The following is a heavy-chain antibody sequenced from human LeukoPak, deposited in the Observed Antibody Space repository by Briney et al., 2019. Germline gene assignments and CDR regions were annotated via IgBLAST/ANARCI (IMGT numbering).Heavy chain of an antibody. Sequence: PSQTLSLTCTVSGGSISSGGYYWSWIRQHPGKGLEWIGYIYYSGSTYYNPSLKSRVTISVDTSKNQFSLKLSSVTAADTAVYYCARDTLNDYVWGSYRLDAFDIWGQGTMVTVSS. CDR3: ARDTLNDYVWGSYRLDAFDI. V-gene: IGHV4-31*03. J-gene: IGHJ3*02. CDR1: GGSISSGGYY. CDR2: IYYSGST. D-gene: IGHD3-16*02.